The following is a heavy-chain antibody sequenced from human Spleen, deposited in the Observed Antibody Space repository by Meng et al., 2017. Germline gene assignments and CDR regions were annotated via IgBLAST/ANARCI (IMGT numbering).Heavy chain of an antibody. CDR2: ISGSGGST. CDR3: AKEPIGYCSGGSCYADY. D-gene: IGHD2-15*01. V-gene: IGHV3-23*01. J-gene: IGHJ4*02. CDR1: GFSFSSYA. Sequence: GGPLRLSCAASGFSFSSYAMTWVRQAPGKGLEWVSGISGSGGSTYYADSVKGRFTISRDNSKNTPYLQMNSLRSEDAAVYYCAKEPIGYCSGGSCYADYWGQGTLVTVSS.